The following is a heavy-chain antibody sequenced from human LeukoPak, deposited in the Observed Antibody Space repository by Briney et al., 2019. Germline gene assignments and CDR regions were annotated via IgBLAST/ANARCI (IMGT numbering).Heavy chain of an antibody. D-gene: IGHD2-8*02. J-gene: IGHJ4*02. Sequence: QSRGSLRLSCAASGFTFSSYAMSWVRQAPGKGLEWVSTISSSGDATYYADSVKGRFTISRDNSKNTLYLQMNSLRVEDTAVYYCAKKAYCSGGVCYAPDYWGQGTLVTVSS. CDR3: AKKAYCSGGVCYAPDY. CDR1: GFTFSSYA. CDR2: ISSSGDAT. V-gene: IGHV3-23*01.